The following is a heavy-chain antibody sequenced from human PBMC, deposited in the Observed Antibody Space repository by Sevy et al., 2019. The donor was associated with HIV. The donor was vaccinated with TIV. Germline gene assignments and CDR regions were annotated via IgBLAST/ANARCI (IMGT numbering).Heavy chain of an antibody. CDR3: TRERPSMVRGVNAFDI. CDR1: GFTFGDYA. CDR2: IRSKAYGGTT. V-gene: IGHV3-49*03. D-gene: IGHD3-10*01. Sequence: GGSLRLSCTASGFTFGDYAMSWFRQAPGKGLEWVGFIRSKAYGGTTEYAASVKGRFTISRDESKSIAYLQMNSLKTEDTAVYYCTRERPSMVRGVNAFDIWGQGTMVTVSS. J-gene: IGHJ3*02.